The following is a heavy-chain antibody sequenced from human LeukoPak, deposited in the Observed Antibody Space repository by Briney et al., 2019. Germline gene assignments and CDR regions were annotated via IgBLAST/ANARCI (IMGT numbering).Heavy chain of an antibody. Sequence: ASVKVSCKASGYTFTNYAMQWVRQAPGQRLEWMGWINAGNGNTRYSQRFQGRVTITRDTSARTVYMEVTSLRSEDTAVYYCARGIWSRTVSSYYLDYWGQGNLVTVSS. CDR3: ARGIWSRTVSSYYLDY. V-gene: IGHV1-3*01. CDR2: INAGNGNT. D-gene: IGHD3-3*01. CDR1: GYTFTNYA. J-gene: IGHJ4*02.